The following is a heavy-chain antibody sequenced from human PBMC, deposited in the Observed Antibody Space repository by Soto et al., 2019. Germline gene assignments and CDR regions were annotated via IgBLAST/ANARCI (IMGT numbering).Heavy chain of an antibody. J-gene: IGHJ5*02. V-gene: IGHV4-34*01. Sequence: ETLSLTCAVYGGSFRDYSWTWIRQPPGKGLEWIGEINHTGSTNYNPSLKSRVTISVDTSKNQFSLKVSSVTAADTAVYYCARRRVMTLWFDPWGQGTLVTVSS. CDR2: INHTGST. CDR3: ARRRVMTLWFDP. D-gene: IGHD2-21*02. CDR1: GGSFRDYS.